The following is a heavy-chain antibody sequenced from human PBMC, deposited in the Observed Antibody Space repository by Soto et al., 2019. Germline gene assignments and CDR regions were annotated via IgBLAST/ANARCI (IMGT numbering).Heavy chain of an antibody. D-gene: IGHD6-6*01. CDR1: GYTFTSYG. J-gene: IGHJ4*02. CDR3: AREERSRYSSSLVIDY. V-gene: IGHV1-18*01. Sequence: ASVKVSCKASGYTFTSYGISWVRQAPGQGLEWMGWISAYNGNTNYAQKLQGRVTMTTDTSTSTAYMELRSLRSDDTAVYYCAREERSRYSSSLVIDYWGQGTLVTVSS. CDR2: ISAYNGNT.